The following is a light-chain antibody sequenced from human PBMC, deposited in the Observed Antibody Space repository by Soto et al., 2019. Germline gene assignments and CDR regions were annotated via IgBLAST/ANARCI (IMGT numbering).Light chain of an antibody. CDR1: SGHSSYA. J-gene: IGLJ2*01. Sequence: QLVLTQSPSASASLGASVKRTCTLSSGHSSYAIAWHQQQPEKGPRYLMKLNSAGSHSKGDGIPDRFSGSSSGAERYLTISRLQSEDEADYYCQTWGTGPVFGGGTKLTVL. V-gene: IGLV4-69*01. CDR3: QTWGTGPV. CDR2: LNSAGSH.